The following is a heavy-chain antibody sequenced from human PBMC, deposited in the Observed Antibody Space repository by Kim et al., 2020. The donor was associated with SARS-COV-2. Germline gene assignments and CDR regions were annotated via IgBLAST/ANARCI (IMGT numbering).Heavy chain of an antibody. Sequence: SETLSLTCTVSGGSISSGDYYWSWIRQPPGKGLEWIGYIYYSGSTYYNPSLKSRVTISVDTSKNQFSLKLSSVTAADTAVYYCARSNDFWSGYFHLSGFDYWGQGTLVTVSS. CDR1: GGSISSGDYY. J-gene: IGHJ4*02. CDR3: ARSNDFWSGYFHLSGFDY. CDR2: IYYSGST. V-gene: IGHV4-30-4*01. D-gene: IGHD3-3*01.